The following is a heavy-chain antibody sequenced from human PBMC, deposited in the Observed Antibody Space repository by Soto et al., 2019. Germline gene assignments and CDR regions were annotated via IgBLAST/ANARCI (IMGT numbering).Heavy chain of an antibody. CDR2: ISSTSSAR. D-gene: IGHD3-9*01. J-gene: IGHJ6*02. Sequence: GGSLRLACSSSGFTFSVHSMNWVRRAPGKGLEWVSYISSTSSARYYADSVRGRFTISRDNVKYSLYLQMNSLTDEDTAVYYCARDSDIYYSMDVWGQGTTVTVSS. CDR3: ARDSDIYYSMDV. V-gene: IGHV3-48*02. CDR1: GFTFSVHS.